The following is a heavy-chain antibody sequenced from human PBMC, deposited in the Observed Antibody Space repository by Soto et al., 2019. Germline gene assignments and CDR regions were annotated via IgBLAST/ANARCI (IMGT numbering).Heavy chain of an antibody. V-gene: IGHV3-48*01. D-gene: IGHD3-22*01. Sequence: ESGGGLVQPGGSLRLSCAASGFTFSTYSMNWVRQAPGKGLEWVSYISSSSSTIYYADSVKGRFTISRDNAKNSLYLQMNSLRAEDTAVYYCARDLTARIVVVEDAFDIWGQGTMVTVSS. CDR3: ARDLTARIVVVEDAFDI. CDR1: GFTFSTYS. CDR2: ISSSSSTI. J-gene: IGHJ3*02.